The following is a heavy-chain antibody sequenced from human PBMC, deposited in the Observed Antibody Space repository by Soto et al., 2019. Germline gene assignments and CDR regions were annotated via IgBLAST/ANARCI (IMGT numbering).Heavy chain of an antibody. D-gene: IGHD3-10*01. J-gene: IGHJ5*02. Sequence: EVQLVESGGGLVQPGGSLRLSCAASGFTFSSYWMSWVRQAPGKGLEWVAHIKQSGSDRYYVDSLRGRFTISRDNAKNSLYLQMNSLRVEDTAMYYCASVKSWAVSPWGQGTLVTVSS. CDR3: ASVKSWAVSP. V-gene: IGHV3-7*01. CDR2: IKQSGSDR. CDR1: GFTFSSYW.